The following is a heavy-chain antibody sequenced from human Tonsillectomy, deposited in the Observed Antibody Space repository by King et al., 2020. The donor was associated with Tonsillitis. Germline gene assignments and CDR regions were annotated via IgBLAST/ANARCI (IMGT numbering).Heavy chain of an antibody. D-gene: IGHD3-10*01. CDR3: ARTHVRGVIPDYFDY. CDR2: IYYSGST. CDR1: SGSISSGGYY. Sequence: QLQESGPGLVKPSQTLSLTCTVSSGSISSGGYYWSWIRQHPGKGLEWIGYIYYSGSTYYNPSLKSRVIISVDTSKNQFSLKLSSVTAADTAVYYCARTHVRGVIPDYFDYWGQGTLVTVSS. J-gene: IGHJ4*02. V-gene: IGHV4-31*03.